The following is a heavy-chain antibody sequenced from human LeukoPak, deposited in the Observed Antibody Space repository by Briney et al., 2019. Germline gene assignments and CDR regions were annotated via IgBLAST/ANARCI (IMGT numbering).Heavy chain of an antibody. CDR2: IYTSGST. CDR1: GGSISSGSYY. Sequence: PSETLSLTCTVSGGSISSGSYYWSWIRQPAGKGLEWIGRIYTSGSTNYNPSLKSRVTISVDTSKNQFSLKLSSVTAADTAVYYCAREYSGYDEAFDIWGQGTMVTVSS. D-gene: IGHD5-12*01. J-gene: IGHJ3*02. CDR3: AREYSGYDEAFDI. V-gene: IGHV4-61*02.